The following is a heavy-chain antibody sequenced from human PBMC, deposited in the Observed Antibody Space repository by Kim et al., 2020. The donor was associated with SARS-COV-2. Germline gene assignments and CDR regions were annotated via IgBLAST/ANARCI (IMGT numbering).Heavy chain of an antibody. V-gene: IGHV3-15*01. CDR2: IKNKAQGATT. D-gene: IGHD2-15*01. CDR3: TTDATPTLSNYFDY. CDR1: GFTFSNTW. J-gene: IGHJ4*02. Sequence: GGSLRLSCAASGFTFSNTWMTWVRQAPGKGLEWVGRIKNKAQGATTDYAAPVKGRFTISRDDSENTLYLQMNSLKIEDTAVYYCTTDATPTLSNYFDYWGEGTVVTVSS.